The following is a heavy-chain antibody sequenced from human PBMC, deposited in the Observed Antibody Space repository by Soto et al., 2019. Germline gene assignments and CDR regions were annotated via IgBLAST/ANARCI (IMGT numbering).Heavy chain of an antibody. V-gene: IGHV5-51*01. CDR1: AYSITEFW. Sequence: GESLKIACHASAYSITEFWICWVRQIPGKGLEWIGIIHAGDADIRYSPSFEGQVTSSADKSINTAYLQWSSLKASDTAIYYCAGYGLTLFGETNHPWGRGTLVTVSS. J-gene: IGHJ5*02. CDR3: AGYGLTLFGETNHP. D-gene: IGHD3-16*01. CDR2: IHAGDADI.